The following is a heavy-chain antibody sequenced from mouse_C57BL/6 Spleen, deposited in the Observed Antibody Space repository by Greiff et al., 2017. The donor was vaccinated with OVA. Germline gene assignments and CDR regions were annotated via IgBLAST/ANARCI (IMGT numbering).Heavy chain of an antibody. CDR2: ISYDGSN. Sequence: EVKLMESGPGLVKPSQSLSLTCSVTGYSITSGYYWNWIRQFPGNKLEWMGYISYDGSNNYNPSLKNRISITRDTSKNQFFLKLNSVTTEDTATYYCARVYYYGSSSLAYWGQGTLVTVSA. V-gene: IGHV3-6*01. J-gene: IGHJ3*01. CDR1: GYSITSGYY. D-gene: IGHD1-1*01. CDR3: ARVYYYGSSSLAY.